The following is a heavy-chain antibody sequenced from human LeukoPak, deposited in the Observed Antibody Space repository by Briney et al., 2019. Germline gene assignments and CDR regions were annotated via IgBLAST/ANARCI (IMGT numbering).Heavy chain of an antibody. CDR1: GFAFSNSW. J-gene: IGHJ4*02. V-gene: IGHV3-74*01. D-gene: IGHD5/OR15-5a*01. CDR2: INDDGTGK. Sequence: GGSLRLSCAASGFAFSNSWSHWLRQAPGRGLVWVSRINDDGTGKSYADPVKGRFTNSRDNAKNTLYPQMNSLRVEDTAVYYCSPIFYAPDYWGQGTQVTVSS. CDR3: SPIFYAPDY.